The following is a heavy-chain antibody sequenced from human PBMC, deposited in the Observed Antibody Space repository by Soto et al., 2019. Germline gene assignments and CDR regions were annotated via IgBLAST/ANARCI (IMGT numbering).Heavy chain of an antibody. CDR3: ARGNQYYYGSGSYYNNWFDP. CDR1: GGSFSGYY. Sequence: TLSLTCAVYGGSFSGYYWSWIRQPPGKGLEWIGEINHSGSTNYNPSLKSRVTISVDTSKNQFSLELSSVTAADTAVYYCARGNQYYYGSGSYYNNWFDPWGQGTLVTVSS. V-gene: IGHV4-34*01. CDR2: INHSGST. J-gene: IGHJ5*02. D-gene: IGHD3-10*01.